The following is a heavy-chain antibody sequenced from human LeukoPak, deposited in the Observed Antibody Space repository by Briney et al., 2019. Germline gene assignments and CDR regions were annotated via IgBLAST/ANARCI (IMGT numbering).Heavy chain of an antibody. Sequence: GGSLRLSCAASGFTFCSFGMHWVGPAPGKGLGGVAVIWYDGSNKYYADSVKGRFTISRDNSKNTLYLQMNSLRAEDTAVYYCAKSSPIVYYYYMDVWGKGTTVTVSS. CDR2: IWYDGSNK. V-gene: IGHV3-33*06. CDR3: AKSSPIVYYYYMDV. D-gene: IGHD1-26*01. J-gene: IGHJ6*03. CDR1: GFTFCSFG.